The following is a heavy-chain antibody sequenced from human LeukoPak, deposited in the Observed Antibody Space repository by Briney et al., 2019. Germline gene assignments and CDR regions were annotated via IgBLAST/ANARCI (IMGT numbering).Heavy chain of an antibody. V-gene: IGHV4-39*01. CDR1: GDSISSSSYY. Sequence: SETLSLTCTVSGDSISSSSYYWVWLRQPPGKGLEWIATIHYTGSTYYNPSLKSRVTISVDTSKNQFSLKLSSVTATDTAMYYCARYWGPYDNSGAYFDYWGQGTLVTVSS. CDR2: IHYTGST. CDR3: ARYWGPYDNSGAYFDY. J-gene: IGHJ4*02. D-gene: IGHD3-22*01.